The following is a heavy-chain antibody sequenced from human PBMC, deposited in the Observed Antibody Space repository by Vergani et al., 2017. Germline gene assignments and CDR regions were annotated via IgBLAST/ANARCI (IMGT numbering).Heavy chain of an antibody. Sequence: EVLLVESGGGLVQPGESLRLSCTASGFTFSDVWMTWVRQVPGKGLEWVANIMPDGSATMYADSLRGRFSISRYNAKNSLHLHMSSLRVEDTAVYYCVCLPRGPWNFYLWGRGTLITVSS. J-gene: IGHJ2*01. CDR2: IMPDGSAT. CDR1: GFTFSDVW. CDR3: VCLPRGPWNFYL. V-gene: IGHV3-7*01.